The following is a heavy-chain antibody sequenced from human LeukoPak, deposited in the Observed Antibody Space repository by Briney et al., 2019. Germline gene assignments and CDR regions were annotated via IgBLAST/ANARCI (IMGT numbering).Heavy chain of an antibody. CDR3: ATNYYDSSGYFQYVDY. V-gene: IGHV3-30*02. D-gene: IGHD3-22*01. CDR1: GFTFSSYG. J-gene: IGHJ4*02. CDR2: IRYDGSNK. Sequence: GGSLRLSCAASGFTFSSYGMHWVRQAPGKGLEWVAFIRYDGSNKYYADSVKGRFTISRDNSKNTLYLQMNSLRAEDTAVYYCATNYYDSSGYFQYVDYWGQGTLVTVSS.